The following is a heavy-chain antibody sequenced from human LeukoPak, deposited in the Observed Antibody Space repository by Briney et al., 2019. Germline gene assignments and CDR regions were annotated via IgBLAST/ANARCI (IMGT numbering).Heavy chain of an antibody. D-gene: IGHD3-22*01. V-gene: IGHV4-61*02. J-gene: IGHJ4*02. CDR3: ARYKDSSGYYQR. CDR2: IYTSGST. Sequence: PSQTLSLTCTVSGNSISSGDNYWSWIRQPAGKGLEWIGRIYTSGSTNYNPSLKSRVTISGDTSKNQFSLRLSSVTAADTAVYYCARYKDSSGYYQRWGQGTLVTVSS. CDR1: GNSISSGDNY.